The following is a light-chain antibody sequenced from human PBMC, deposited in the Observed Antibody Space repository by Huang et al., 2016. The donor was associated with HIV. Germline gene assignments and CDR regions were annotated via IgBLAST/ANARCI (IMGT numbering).Light chain of an antibody. Sequence: DIQMTQSPASLPASVGDRVTITCRASQSISTYLNWYQQKPGKAPKVLIYEASYLQSGVPSRFSGSGSGTDFTLTISSLQPEDFATYFCHQSYTIPQTFGQGTKVEIK. CDR1: QSISTY. CDR3: HQSYTIPQT. J-gene: IGKJ1*01. V-gene: IGKV1-39*01. CDR2: EAS.